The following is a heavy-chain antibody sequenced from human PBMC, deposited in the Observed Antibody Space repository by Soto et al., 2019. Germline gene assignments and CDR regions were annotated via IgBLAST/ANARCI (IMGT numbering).Heavy chain of an antibody. CDR1: GGSFSGYY. CDR3: ASSYGDYDPYYFDY. J-gene: IGHJ4*02. V-gene: IGHV4-34*01. D-gene: IGHD4-17*01. Sequence: SETLSLTCAVYGGSFSGYYWSWIRQPPGKGLEWIGEINHSGSTNYNPSLKSRVTISVDRSKNQFSLKLSSVTAADTAVYYCASSYGDYDPYYFDYWGQGTLVTVSS. CDR2: INHSGST.